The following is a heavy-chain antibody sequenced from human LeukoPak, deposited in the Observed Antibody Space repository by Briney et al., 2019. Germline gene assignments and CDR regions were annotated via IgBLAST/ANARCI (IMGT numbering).Heavy chain of an antibody. Sequence: PGGSLRLSCAASGFTFSNYWMHWVRQAPGKELVWVSRIQGDGTSTSYADSVKGRFTISRDNAKNTLYLQMSSLKVGDTAVYYCARSDWFDPWGQGTLVTVSS. CDR3: ARSDWFDP. CDR1: GFTFSNYW. V-gene: IGHV3-74*01. J-gene: IGHJ5*02. CDR2: IQGDGTST.